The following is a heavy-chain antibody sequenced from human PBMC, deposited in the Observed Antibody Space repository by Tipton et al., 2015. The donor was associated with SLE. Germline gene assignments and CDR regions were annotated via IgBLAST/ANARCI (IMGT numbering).Heavy chain of an antibody. Sequence: SLRLSCAASGFTFSNYGMHWVRQAPGKGLEWVAVIWYDGSNKYYADSVKGRFTISRDNSKNTLCLQMNSLRAEDTAVYYCAKDTLGYCTGGVCFIFDHWGQGTLVTVSS. CDR1: GFTFSNYG. V-gene: IGHV3-33*06. D-gene: IGHD2-8*02. J-gene: IGHJ4*02. CDR3: AKDTLGYCTGGVCFIFDH. CDR2: IWYDGSNK.